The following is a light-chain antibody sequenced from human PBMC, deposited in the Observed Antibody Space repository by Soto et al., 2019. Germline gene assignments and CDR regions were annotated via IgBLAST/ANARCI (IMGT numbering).Light chain of an antibody. CDR1: SSDVGAYNY. V-gene: IGLV2-8*01. CDR2: EVS. Sequence: QSVLTQPPSASGSPGQSVTISCTGTSSDVGAYNYVSWYQQHPGKAPKLIIYEVSKRPSGFPDRFSGSKSGNTASLTVSGLQAEDEADYYCSSYAGNNNVVFGGGTKVTVL. CDR3: SSYAGNNNVV. J-gene: IGLJ2*01.